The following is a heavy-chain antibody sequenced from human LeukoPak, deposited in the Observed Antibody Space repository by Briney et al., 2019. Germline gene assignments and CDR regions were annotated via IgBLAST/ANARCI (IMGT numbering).Heavy chain of an antibody. Sequence: GGSLRLSCAASGFTFSSYSMNWVRQAPGKGLEWVSSISSSSSYIYYADSVKGRFTISRDNAKNSLYLQMNSLRAEDTAVYYCARDTSVYTAMANHDAFDIWGQGTMVTVSS. D-gene: IGHD5-18*01. CDR2: ISSSSSYI. CDR1: GFTFSSYS. CDR3: ARDTSVYTAMANHDAFDI. J-gene: IGHJ3*02. V-gene: IGHV3-21*01.